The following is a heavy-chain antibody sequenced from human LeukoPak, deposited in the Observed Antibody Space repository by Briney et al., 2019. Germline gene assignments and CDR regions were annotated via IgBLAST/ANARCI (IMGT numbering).Heavy chain of an antibody. V-gene: IGHV3-21*01. CDR2: ISSSSSYI. CDR3: ARGDPLWFGELGFDY. D-gene: IGHD3-10*01. Sequence: GGSLRLSCAASGFTFSSYSTNWVRQAPGKGLEWVSSISSSSSYIYYADSVKGRFTISRDNAKNSLYLQMNSLRAEDTAVYYCARGDPLWFGELGFDYWGQGTLVTVSS. CDR1: GFTFSSYS. J-gene: IGHJ4*02.